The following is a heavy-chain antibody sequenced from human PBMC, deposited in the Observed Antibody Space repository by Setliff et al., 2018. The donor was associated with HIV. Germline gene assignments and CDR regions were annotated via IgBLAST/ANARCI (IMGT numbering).Heavy chain of an antibody. J-gene: IGHJ5*02. Sequence: LSLTCTVSGGSIRTGNYYWNWIRQPAGKGLEWIGHIHTTGSITYNPSLRSRVTISLDTSKNQVSLSLASVTATDTAVYYCAKRTFGSGRLDPWGQGTLVTVSS. D-gene: IGHD3-16*01. CDR2: IHTTGSI. CDR1: GGSIRTGNYY. CDR3: AKRTFGSGRLDP. V-gene: IGHV4-61*09.